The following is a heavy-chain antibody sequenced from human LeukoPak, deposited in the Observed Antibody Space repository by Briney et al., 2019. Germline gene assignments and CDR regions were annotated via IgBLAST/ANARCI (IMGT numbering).Heavy chain of an antibody. CDR2: IYYSGST. D-gene: IGHD6-19*01. CDR3: ARETIAVAAPDY. J-gene: IGHJ4*02. V-gene: IGHV4-30-4*08. Sequence: PSETLSLTCTVSGGSISSGDYYWSWLRQPPGKGLEWIGYIYYSGSTYYNPSLKSRVTISVDTSKNQFPLKLSSVTAADTAVYYCARETIAVAAPDYWGQGTLVTVSS. CDR1: GGSISSGDYY.